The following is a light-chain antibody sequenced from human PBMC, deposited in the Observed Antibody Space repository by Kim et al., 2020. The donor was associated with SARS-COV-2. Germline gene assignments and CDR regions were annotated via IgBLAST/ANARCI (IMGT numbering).Light chain of an antibody. J-gene: IGKJ1*01. CDR3: QQYETSPWT. CDR2: ETS. Sequence: SPGESATLACGASPSVSTGYRAWYQQKPGLAPRLLMYETSSSATGIPDRFSGSGSGTDFTLTISRLEPEDFAVYYCQQYETSPWTFGLGTKVDIK. CDR1: PSVSTGY. V-gene: IGKV3D-20*01.